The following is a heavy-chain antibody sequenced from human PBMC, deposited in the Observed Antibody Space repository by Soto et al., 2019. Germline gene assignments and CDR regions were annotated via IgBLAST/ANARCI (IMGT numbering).Heavy chain of an antibody. V-gene: IGHV3-30*18. J-gene: IGHJ6*02. D-gene: IGHD3-16*02. CDR3: AKDQISFGGVVVYSYYYGMDV. Sequence: PGGSLRLSCAASGFTFRTYGMHWVRQAPGKGLEWVAVISHDGRNKYYGDSVKGRSTISRDNSMNTLHLDLNSLTAEDTAVYYCAKDQISFGGVVVYSYYYGMDVWGQGTPVTVSS. CDR2: ISHDGRNK. CDR1: GFTFRTYG.